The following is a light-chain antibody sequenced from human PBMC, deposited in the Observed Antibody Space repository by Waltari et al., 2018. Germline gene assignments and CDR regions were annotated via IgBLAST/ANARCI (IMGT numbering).Light chain of an antibody. J-gene: IGKJ4*01. Sequence: EIVMTQSPATLSVSPGETATLSCRASESVGSTLAWYQQKPGLAPRLLILGASTRATGAPARFTGSGSGTEFTLTISSLQTEDFAVYYCQHYKIRPLTFGGGTKVEI. CDR2: GAS. CDR3: QHYKIRPLT. CDR1: ESVGST. V-gene: IGKV3-15*01.